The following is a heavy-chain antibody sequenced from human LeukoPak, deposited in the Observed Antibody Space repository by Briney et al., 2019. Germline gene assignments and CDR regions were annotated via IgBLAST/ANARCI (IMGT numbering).Heavy chain of an antibody. CDR3: ASDSSGWYLGGPFDY. J-gene: IGHJ4*02. CDR2: IIPIFGTA. CDR1: GGTFSSYA. D-gene: IGHD6-19*01. Sequence: AASVKVSCKASGGTFSSYAISWVRQAPGQGLEWMGRIIPIFGTANYAQKFQGRVTITTDESTSTAYMELSSLRSEDTAVYYCASDSSGWYLGGPFDYWGQGTLVTVSS. V-gene: IGHV1-69*05.